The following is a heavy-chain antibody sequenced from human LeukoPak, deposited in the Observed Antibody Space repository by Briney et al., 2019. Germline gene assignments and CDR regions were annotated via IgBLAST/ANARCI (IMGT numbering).Heavy chain of an antibody. CDR3: ARDHGYCSGGKCYAEFDY. CDR2: IKQDGSEK. V-gene: IGHV3-7*01. CDR1: GFTFSTYC. D-gene: IGHD2-15*01. Sequence: GGSLRLSCAASGFTFSTYCMSWVRQAPGKGLEWVAYIKQDGSEKYYVDSVKGRFTISGDNAKNSLYLQINSLRAEDTAVYYCARDHGYCSGGKCYAEFDYWGQGTLVTVSS. J-gene: IGHJ4*02.